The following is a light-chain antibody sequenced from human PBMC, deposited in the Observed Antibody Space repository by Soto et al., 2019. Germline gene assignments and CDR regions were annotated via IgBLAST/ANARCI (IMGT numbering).Light chain of an antibody. CDR1: SSNIESNA. CDR2: NTN. J-gene: IGLJ3*02. V-gene: IGLV1-44*01. Sequence: QSVLSQPPSASGTPGQRVTISCSGSSSNIESNAVNWYQQLPGTAPKVVIYNTNQRPSGVPDRFSGSKSGTSASLAISRLKSEDEADYYCAAWDDRLNGRVFGGGTKLTVL. CDR3: AAWDDRLNGRV.